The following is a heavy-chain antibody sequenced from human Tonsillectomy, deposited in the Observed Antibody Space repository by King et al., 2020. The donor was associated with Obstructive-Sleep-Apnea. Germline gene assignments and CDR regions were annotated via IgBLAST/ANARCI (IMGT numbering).Heavy chain of an antibody. CDR1: GFSLSTSGVG. D-gene: IGHD3-22*01. CDR3: AHRQEVYYDTSAFDY. J-gene: IGHJ4*02. V-gene: IGHV2-5*02. CDR2: IYCEDDK. Sequence: TLKESGPTLVKPTQTLTLTCTFSGFSLSTSGVGVGWIRHPPGKALEWLALIYCEDDKHYSPSLKSRLTITKDTPKNQVVPTMTNMDPVDTATYYCAHRQEVYYDTSAFDYWGQGTLVTVSS.